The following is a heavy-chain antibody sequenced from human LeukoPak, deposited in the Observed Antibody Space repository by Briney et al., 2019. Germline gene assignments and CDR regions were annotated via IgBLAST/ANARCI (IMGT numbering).Heavy chain of an antibody. CDR3: ARVSSSGWSHANYYFDY. D-gene: IGHD6-19*01. J-gene: IGHJ4*02. Sequence: SETLSLTCTVSGGSISSYYWSWIRQPAGKGLEWIGRIYTSGSTNYNPSLKSRVTISVDTSKNQFSLKLSSVTAADTAVYYCARVSSSGWSHANYYFDYWGQGTLVTVSS. CDR1: GGSISSYY. CDR2: IYTSGST. V-gene: IGHV4-4*07.